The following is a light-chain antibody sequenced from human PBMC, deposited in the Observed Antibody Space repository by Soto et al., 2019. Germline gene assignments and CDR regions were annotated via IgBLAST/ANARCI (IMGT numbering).Light chain of an antibody. V-gene: IGLV2-14*01. CDR1: SSDVGGYNY. CDR3: SSYTRICTHV. J-gene: IGLJ1*01. CDR2: EVS. Sequence: QSALTQPASVSGSPGQSITISCTGTSSDVGGYNYVSWYQQYPRKAPKLMIFEVSNRPSGISNRFSGSKSRNTASLTISGPQAEEEADSYCSSYTRICTHVFGTGTNLTVL.